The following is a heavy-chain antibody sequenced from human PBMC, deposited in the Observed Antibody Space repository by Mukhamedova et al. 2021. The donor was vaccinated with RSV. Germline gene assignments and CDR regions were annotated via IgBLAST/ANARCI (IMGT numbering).Heavy chain of an antibody. V-gene: IGHV4-61*02. Sequence: GKGLEWLGRISSTGSTNYNPSLESRVTISVDTSKNQLSLHLTSVTAADTAVYYCGRSDVGGIYNWFDPLCQGTLFTVSS. CDR2: ISSTGST. J-gene: IGHJ5*02. D-gene: IGHD3-3*02. CDR3: GRSDVGGIYNWFDP.